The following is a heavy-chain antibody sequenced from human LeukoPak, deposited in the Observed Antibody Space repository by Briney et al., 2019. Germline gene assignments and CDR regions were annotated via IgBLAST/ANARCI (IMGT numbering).Heavy chain of an antibody. CDR2: ISSSSSYI. D-gene: IGHD4-17*01. Sequence: PGGSLRLSCAASGFTFSSYSMNWARQAPGKGLEWVSSISSSSSYIYYADSVKGRFTISRDNAKNSLYLQMNSLRAEDTAVYYCASTTDYGDPYYFDYWGQGTLVTVSS. CDR1: GFTFSSYS. J-gene: IGHJ4*02. V-gene: IGHV3-21*01. CDR3: ASTTDYGDPYYFDY.